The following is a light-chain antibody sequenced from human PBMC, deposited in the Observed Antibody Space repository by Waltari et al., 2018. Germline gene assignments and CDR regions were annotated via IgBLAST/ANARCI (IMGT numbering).Light chain of an antibody. CDR1: QRISNY. Sequence: DIQMTQSPSSLSASAGDRVTITCRASQRISNYLNWYQQKPGKAPNLLIYAASSLQSGVPSRFSGSGSGTEFTLTISSLQAEDVAVYFCQQYYTTSRTFGQGTKVEI. J-gene: IGKJ1*01. CDR2: AAS. CDR3: QQYYTTSRT. V-gene: IGKV1-39*01.